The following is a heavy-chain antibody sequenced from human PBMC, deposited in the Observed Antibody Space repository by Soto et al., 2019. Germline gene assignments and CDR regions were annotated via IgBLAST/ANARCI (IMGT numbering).Heavy chain of an antibody. Sequence: EVQLVESGGGLVQPGGSLRLSCAASGFTFSSYWMSWVRQAPGKGLEWVANIKQDGSEKYYVDSVKGRFTISRDNAKNSLYLQMNSLRAEDTAVYYCSRTTVSWFGELFPLPAAFDYWGQGTLVTVSS. D-gene: IGHD3-10*01. CDR1: GFTFSSYW. CDR2: IKQDGSEK. J-gene: IGHJ4*02. V-gene: IGHV3-7*05. CDR3: SRTTVSWFGELFPLPAAFDY.